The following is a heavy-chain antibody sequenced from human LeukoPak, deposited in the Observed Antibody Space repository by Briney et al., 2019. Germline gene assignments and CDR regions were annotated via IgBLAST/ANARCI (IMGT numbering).Heavy chain of an antibody. CDR2: INPNSGGT. V-gene: IGHV1-2*02. CDR3: ARDVVAAPGTWDY. CDR1: GYTFTGYY. Sequence: GASVKVSCKASGYTFTGYYMHWVRQAPGQGLEWMGWINPNSGGTNYAQKFQGRVTMTRDTSISTAYMELSRLRSDDTAVYYCARDVVAAPGTWDYWGQGTLVTVSS. D-gene: IGHD6-13*01. J-gene: IGHJ4*02.